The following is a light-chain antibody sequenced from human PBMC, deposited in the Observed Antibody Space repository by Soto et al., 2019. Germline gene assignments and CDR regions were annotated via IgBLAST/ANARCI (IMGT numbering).Light chain of an antibody. CDR3: SSNTGSSTTPVV. CDR2: DVS. J-gene: IGLJ2*01. V-gene: IGLV2-14*01. Sequence: QSALTQPASVSGSPGQSITISCTGTSSDVGGYNHVAWYQQHPGKAPKLIIYDVSNRPSGVSNRFSGSKSGNTASLTISGLQAEDDADYYCSSNTGSSTTPVVFGGGTKLTVL. CDR1: SSDVGGYNH.